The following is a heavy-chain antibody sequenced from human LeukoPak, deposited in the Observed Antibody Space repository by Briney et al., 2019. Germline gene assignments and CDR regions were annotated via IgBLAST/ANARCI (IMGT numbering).Heavy chain of an antibody. J-gene: IGHJ4*02. Sequence: GGSLRLSCAASGFTFSSYVMHWVRQAPGKGLEWVAIISYDGSNEYYADSVKGRFTISRDNSKNTLYLQMNSLRAEDTAVYYCAKAYRGIAVAGTVYWGQGTLVTVSS. V-gene: IGHV3-30*04. CDR1: GFTFSSYV. CDR3: AKAYRGIAVAGTVY. CDR2: ISYDGSNE. D-gene: IGHD6-19*01.